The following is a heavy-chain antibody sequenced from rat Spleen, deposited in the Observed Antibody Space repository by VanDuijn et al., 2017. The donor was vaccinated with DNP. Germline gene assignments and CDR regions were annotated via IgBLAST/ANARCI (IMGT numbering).Heavy chain of an antibody. CDR1: GFTFSNYY. V-gene: IGHV5-25*01. CDR3: TRHGGAGPYFDY. J-gene: IGHJ2*01. Sequence: EVQLVESGGGLVQPGGSLKLSCAASGFTFSNYYMAWVRQAPTKGLEWVASISTGGGNTYYRDSVRGRFTISRDNAKNTLCLRMDSLRSEDTATYYCTRHGGAGPYFDYWGQGVMVTVSS. D-gene: IGHD1-11*01. CDR2: ISTGGGNT.